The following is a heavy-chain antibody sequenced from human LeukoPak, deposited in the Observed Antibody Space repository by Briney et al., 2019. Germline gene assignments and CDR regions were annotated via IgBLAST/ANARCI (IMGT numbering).Heavy chain of an antibody. CDR2: INPNSGGT. CDR3: ASLRDGYNFDYYYMDV. J-gene: IGHJ6*03. CDR1: GYTFTGYY. Sequence: ASVKVSCKASGYTFTGYYMHWVRQAPGQGLEWMGRINPNSGGTNYAQKFQGRVTMTRDTSISTAYMELSRLRSDDTAVYHCASLRDGYNFDYYYMDVWGKGTTVTVSS. D-gene: IGHD5-24*01. V-gene: IGHV1-2*06.